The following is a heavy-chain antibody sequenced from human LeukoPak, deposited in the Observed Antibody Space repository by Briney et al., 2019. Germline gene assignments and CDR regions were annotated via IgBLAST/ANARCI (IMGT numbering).Heavy chain of an antibody. CDR1: RFTFRSYA. D-gene: IGHD2-21*01. CDR3: AKGAVVLANHNWFDP. J-gene: IGHJ5*02. Sequence: GRSPRLSCAASRFTFRSYAMHWVRQAPGKGLEWVAVISLDGHGKYYADSVQGRFTISRDNSKNTLYLQMDSLRVEDTAVYYCAKGAVVLANHNWFDPWGQGTLVTVSS. V-gene: IGHV3-30*04. CDR2: ISLDGHGK.